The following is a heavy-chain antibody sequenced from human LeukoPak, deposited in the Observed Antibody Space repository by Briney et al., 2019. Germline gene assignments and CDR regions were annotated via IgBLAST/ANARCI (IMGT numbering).Heavy chain of an antibody. CDR3: ARGTPPALGDYGDYPFDY. CDR2: IYYSGST. J-gene: IGHJ4*02. Sequence: SETLSLTCTVSGGSISSYYWSWIRQPPGKGLEWIGYIYYSGSTYYNPSLKSRVTISVDTSKNQFSLKLSSVTAADTAVYYCARGTPPALGDYGDYPFDYWGQGTLVTVFS. D-gene: IGHD4-17*01. V-gene: IGHV4-59*06. CDR1: GGSISSYY.